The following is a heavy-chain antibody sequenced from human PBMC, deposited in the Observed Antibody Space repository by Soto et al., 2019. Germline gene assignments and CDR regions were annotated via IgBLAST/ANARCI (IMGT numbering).Heavy chain of an antibody. Sequence: EVQWLESGGDLVQPGGSLRLSCAASGFTFTNYAMSWVRQAPGKGLEWVSTISGSGSSTYYADSVKGRFTNSRDTSKNTLFLQMTSLRAEDTAVYYCAKEGQYDLLAGYFYYWGQGTLVPVSS. V-gene: IGHV3-23*01. CDR2: ISGSGSST. CDR1: GFTFTNYA. J-gene: IGHJ4*02. CDR3: AKEGQYDLLAGYFYY. D-gene: IGHD3-9*01.